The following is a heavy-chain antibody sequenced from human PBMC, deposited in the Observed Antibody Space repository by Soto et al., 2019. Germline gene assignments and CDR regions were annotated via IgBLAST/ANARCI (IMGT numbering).Heavy chain of an antibody. J-gene: IGHJ5*02. CDR1: GGTFSSYT. Sequence: GASVKVSCKASGGTFSSYTISWVRQAPGQGLEWMGRIIPILGIANYAQKFQGRVTITADKSTSTAYMELSSLRSEDTAVYYCARDSEGSSLGSSWFDPWGQGTLVTVSS. V-gene: IGHV1-69*04. CDR2: IIPILGIA. CDR3: ARDSEGSSLGSSWFDP. D-gene: IGHD6-6*01.